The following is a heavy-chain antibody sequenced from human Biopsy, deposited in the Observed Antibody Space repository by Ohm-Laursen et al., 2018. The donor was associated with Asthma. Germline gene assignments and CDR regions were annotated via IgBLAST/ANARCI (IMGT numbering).Heavy chain of an antibody. J-gene: IGHJ6*02. Sequence: GTLSPTCSLSSGSGGYMRSGNYYWGWIRQPPGKGLEWIGSIYYSGTTYCNPSLESRVTVSADTSKNQFSLKLTSVTAADTAVYYCVRGSSSWHHGPFHYYYGLDVWGQGTTATVSS. D-gene: IGHD6-13*01. V-gene: IGHV4-39*01. CDR2: IYYSGTT. CDR3: VRGSSSWHHGPFHYYYGLDV. CDR1: SGSGGYMRSGNYY.